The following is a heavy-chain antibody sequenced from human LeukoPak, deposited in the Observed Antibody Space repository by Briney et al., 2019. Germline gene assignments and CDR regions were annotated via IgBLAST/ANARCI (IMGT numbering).Heavy chain of an antibody. J-gene: IGHJ4*02. Sequence: GESLKISCKGSGYSFTSYWIGWVRQMPGKGLEWMGTIYPGDSDTTYSPSFQGQVTISADKSISPAYLQWSSLKASDTAMYYCARLTNYDILTGYYAGLYYFDYWGQGTLVTVSS. D-gene: IGHD3-9*01. V-gene: IGHV5-51*01. CDR1: GYSFTSYW. CDR2: IYPGDSDT. CDR3: ARLTNYDILTGYYAGLYYFDY.